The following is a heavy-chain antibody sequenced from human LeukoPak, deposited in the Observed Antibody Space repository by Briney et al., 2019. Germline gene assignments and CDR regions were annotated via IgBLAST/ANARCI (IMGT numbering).Heavy chain of an antibody. Sequence: GGSLRLSCAASGFTFSDYWMSWVRQAPGKGLEWVANIKQDGSEKDYVDSVKGRFTISRDNAKNSLYLQMNSLRAEDTAVYYCARDEYWGQGALVTVSS. V-gene: IGHV3-7*04. CDR1: GFTFSDYW. CDR3: ARDEY. CDR2: IKQDGSEK. J-gene: IGHJ4*02.